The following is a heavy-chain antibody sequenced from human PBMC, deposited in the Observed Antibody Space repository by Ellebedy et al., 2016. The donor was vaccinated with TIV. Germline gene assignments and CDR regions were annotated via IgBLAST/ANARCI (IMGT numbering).Heavy chain of an antibody. CDR1: GGSISSSGYY. J-gene: IGHJ6*02. CDR2: IYYSGRT. CDR3: ARGWTYGMDV. V-gene: IGHV4-39*07. Sequence: SETLSLTXTVSGGSISSSGYYWGWIRQPPGKGLEWIGSIYYSGRTHYNPSLKSRVTISLDTSKNQFSLRLSSVTAADTAVYYCARGWTYGMDVWGQGTTVTVSS. D-gene: IGHD1-1*01.